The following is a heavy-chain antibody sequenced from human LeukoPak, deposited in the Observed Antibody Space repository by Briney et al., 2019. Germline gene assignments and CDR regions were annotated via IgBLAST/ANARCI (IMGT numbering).Heavy chain of an antibody. J-gene: IGHJ4*02. D-gene: IGHD1-26*01. CDR2: ISYDGSNK. CDR3: AKDWEVFDY. V-gene: IGHV3-30*18. CDR1: GFSFSSYG. Sequence: GRSLRLSCAASGFSFSSYGMHWVRQAPGKGLEWVAVISYDGSNKYYADSVKGRFTVSRGDSKNTLYLQMNSLRAEDTAVYYCAKDWEVFDYWGQGTLVTVSS.